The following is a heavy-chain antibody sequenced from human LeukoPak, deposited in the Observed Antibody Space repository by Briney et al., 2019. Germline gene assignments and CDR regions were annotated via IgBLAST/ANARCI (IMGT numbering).Heavy chain of an antibody. D-gene: IGHD3-3*01. CDR1: GYTFTSYD. V-gene: IGHV1-8*03. CDR2: MNPNSGNT. CDR3: ARTSRSITIFGVVISFDY. Sequence: ASVKASCKASGYTFTSYDINWVRQATGQGLEWMGWMNPNSGNTGYAQKFQGRVTITRNTFITTAYMELNSLRSEDTAVYYCARTSRSITIFGVVISFDYWGQGTLVTVSS. J-gene: IGHJ4*02.